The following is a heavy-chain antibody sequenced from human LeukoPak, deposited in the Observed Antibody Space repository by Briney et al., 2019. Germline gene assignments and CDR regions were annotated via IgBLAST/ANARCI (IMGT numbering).Heavy chain of an antibody. D-gene: IGHD1-1*01. J-gene: IGHJ4*02. CDR1: GFTFDDYG. V-gene: IGHV3-20*04. CDR2: INWNGGST. CDR3: ARARPFHPGSVQTENFGY. Sequence: GGSLRLSCAASGFTFDDYGMSWVRQAPGRGLELVSGINWNGGSTGYADSVKGRFTISRDNAKNSLYLQMNSLRAEDTALYYCARARPFHPGSVQTENFGYWGQGTLVTVSS.